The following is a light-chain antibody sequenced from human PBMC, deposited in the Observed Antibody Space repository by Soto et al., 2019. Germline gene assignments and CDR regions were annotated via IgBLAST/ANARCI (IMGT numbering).Light chain of an antibody. CDR1: QSVSSN. Sequence: EIVMTQSPATLSVSPGERATLSCKASQSVSSNLAWYQQKPGQTPRLLIYATSTRATGIPARFSGSGSGTEFTLTISSPQSEDFAVYYCQHYNNWPLTFGGGTKVDIK. CDR3: QHYNNWPLT. CDR2: ATS. V-gene: IGKV3-15*01. J-gene: IGKJ4*01.